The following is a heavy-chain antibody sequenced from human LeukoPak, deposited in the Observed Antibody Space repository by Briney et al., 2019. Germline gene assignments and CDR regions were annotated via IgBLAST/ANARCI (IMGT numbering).Heavy chain of an antibody. CDR1: GFTFGSYA. Sequence: GGSLRLSCAASGFTFGSYAMHWVRQAPGKGLEWVAVISYDGSNKYYADSVKGRFTISRDNSKNTLYLQMNSLRAEDTAVYYCAGGVNTPREGHYYDSSGYTYYFDYWGQGTLVTVSS. CDR3: AGGVNTPREGHYYDSSGYTYYFDY. J-gene: IGHJ4*02. D-gene: IGHD3-22*01. CDR2: ISYDGSNK. V-gene: IGHV3-30-3*01.